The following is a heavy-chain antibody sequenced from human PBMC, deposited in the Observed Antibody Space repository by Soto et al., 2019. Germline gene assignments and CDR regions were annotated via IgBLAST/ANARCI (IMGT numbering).Heavy chain of an antibody. CDR3: ASVTLRFSYGIDV. D-gene: IGHD3-3*01. Sequence: EGQLVESGGGFVQPGGSLRLSCAGSGLTFSNYEMHWVRQAPGKGLEWLSYISKSGSVIYYADSVKGRFTISRDNTKNFLYLQMNSLRAEDTAVYFCASVTLRFSYGIDVWGQGTTVTVSS. CDR1: GLTFSNYE. V-gene: IGHV3-48*03. J-gene: IGHJ6*02. CDR2: ISKSGSVI.